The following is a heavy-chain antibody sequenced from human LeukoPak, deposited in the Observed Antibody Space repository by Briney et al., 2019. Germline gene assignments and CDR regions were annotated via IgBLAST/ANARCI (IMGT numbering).Heavy chain of an antibody. D-gene: IGHD6-13*01. CDR1: VYTLTRYY. CDR2: SSPNSGGT. J-gene: IGHJ5*02. V-gene: IGHV1-2*02. CDR3: ARDRIAAAGFEFDP. Sequence: ASVRVSCKASVYTLTRYYIHWVRQAPGHGLECRGWSSPNSGGTNYAQKFKSRVTMTRDTSNSTAYMELSRVRADDTAVYYYARDRIAAAGFEFDPWGQGTLVTVSS.